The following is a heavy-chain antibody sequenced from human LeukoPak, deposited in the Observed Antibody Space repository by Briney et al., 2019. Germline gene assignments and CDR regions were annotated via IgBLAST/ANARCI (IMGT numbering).Heavy chain of an antibody. CDR1: GGSISSYY. Sequence: SETLSLTCTVSGGSISSYYWSWIRQPPGKGLEWIGYIYYSGSTNYNPSLKSRVTISVDTPKNQFSLKLSSVTAADTAVYYCARDRWELATIRNYYYGMDVWGQGTTVTVSS. V-gene: IGHV4-59*01. CDR3: ARDRWELATIRNYYYGMDV. J-gene: IGHJ6*02. D-gene: IGHD5-24*01. CDR2: IYYSGST.